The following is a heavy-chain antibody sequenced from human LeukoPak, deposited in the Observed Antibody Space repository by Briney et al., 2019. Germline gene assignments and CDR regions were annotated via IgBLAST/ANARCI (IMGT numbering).Heavy chain of an antibody. Sequence: ASVKVSCKASGYTFTGYYMHWVRQAPGQGLEWMGRINPNSGGASYAQKFQGRVTMIRDTSISTAYMELSRLRSDDTAVYYCASAFAISYYYYGMDVWGQGTTVTVSS. CDR2: INPNSGGA. J-gene: IGHJ6*02. CDR1: GYTFTGYY. V-gene: IGHV1-2*06. CDR3: ASAFAISYYYYGMDV. D-gene: IGHD3-9*01.